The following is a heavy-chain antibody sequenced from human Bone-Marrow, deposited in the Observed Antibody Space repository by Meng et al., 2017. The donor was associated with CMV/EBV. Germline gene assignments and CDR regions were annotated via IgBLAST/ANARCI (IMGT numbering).Heavy chain of an antibody. J-gene: IGHJ6*01. CDR1: GGTFSSYA. D-gene: IGHD3-3*01. V-gene: IGHV1-69*10. Sequence: SVKVSCKASGGTFSSYAISWVRQAPGQGLEWMGGIIPILGIANYAQKFQGRVTITADKSTSTAYMELSSLRSEDTAVYYCARDKYDFWSTLYYYGMDVWGQGNTVNVAS. CDR3: ARDKYDFWSTLYYYGMDV. CDR2: IIPILGIA.